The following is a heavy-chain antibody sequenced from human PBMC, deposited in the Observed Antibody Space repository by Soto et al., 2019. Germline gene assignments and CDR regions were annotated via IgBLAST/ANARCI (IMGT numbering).Heavy chain of an antibody. V-gene: IGHV3-48*01. Sequence: EVQLVESGGGLVQPGGSLRLSCAASGFTFSSYSMNWVRQAPGKGLEWISYISSTSNTIYYADSVRGRFTISRDNAKNSLYMQMNSLRAEDTAVYYCARVRGAIIRGVTNWFDPWGQGTLVTVSS. CDR2: ISSTSNTI. CDR3: ARVRGAIIRGVTNWFDP. J-gene: IGHJ5*02. D-gene: IGHD3-10*01. CDR1: GFTFSSYS.